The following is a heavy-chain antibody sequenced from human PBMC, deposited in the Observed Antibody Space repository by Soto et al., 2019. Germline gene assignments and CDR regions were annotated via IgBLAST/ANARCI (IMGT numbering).Heavy chain of an antibody. Sequence: SETLSLTCTVSGGSISSYYWSWIRQPPGKGLEWIGYIYYSGSTNYNPPLKSRVTISVDTSKNQFTLKLSSVTAADTAVYYCARALLSVYGDYGGVDYWGQGTLVTVSS. D-gene: IGHD4-17*01. J-gene: IGHJ4*02. CDR1: GGSISSYY. CDR2: IYYSGST. V-gene: IGHV4-59*01. CDR3: ARALLSVYGDYGGVDY.